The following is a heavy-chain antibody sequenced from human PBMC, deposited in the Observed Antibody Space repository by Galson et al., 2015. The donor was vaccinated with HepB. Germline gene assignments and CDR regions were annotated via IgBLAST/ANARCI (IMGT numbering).Heavy chain of an antibody. CDR1: GLTFSSYL. CDR3: AKDRRSRSVTGFDY. V-gene: IGHV3-23*01. Sequence: SLRLSCAVSGLTFSSYLMSWVRQAPGKGLEWVSAITGGGVTTYHADPVKGRFTISRDNSKNTLYLQMNSLRAEDTAIYYCAKDRRSRSVTGFDYWGQGTLVTVSS. D-gene: IGHD6-19*01. J-gene: IGHJ4*02. CDR2: ITGGGVTT.